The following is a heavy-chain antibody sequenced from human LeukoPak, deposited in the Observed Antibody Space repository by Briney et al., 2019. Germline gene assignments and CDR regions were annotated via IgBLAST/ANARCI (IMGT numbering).Heavy chain of an antibody. V-gene: IGHV4-28*05. Sequence: PSETLSLTCDVSGDSISSSNWWAWIRQSPGKGLEWIGYIFHSGSIHYNPSLKSRVTISVDTSKNQFSLKLSSVTAADTAVYYCARGGAYYYDSSGYYGPGAFDIWGQGTMVTVSS. CDR2: IFHSGSI. CDR3: ARGGAYYYDSSGYYGPGAFDI. D-gene: IGHD3-22*01. J-gene: IGHJ3*02. CDR1: GDSISSSNW.